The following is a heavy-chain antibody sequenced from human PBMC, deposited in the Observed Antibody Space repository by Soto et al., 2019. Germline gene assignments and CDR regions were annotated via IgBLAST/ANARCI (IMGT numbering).Heavy chain of an antibody. CDR3: ARQRRYSNEARNWFDP. J-gene: IGHJ5*02. CDR1: GGSISSSSYY. CDR2: IYYSGST. Sequence: PSETLSLTCTVSGGSISSSSYYWGWIRQPPGKGLEWIGSIYYSGSTYYNPSLKSRVTKSVDTSKNQFSLKLSSVTAADTAVYYCARQRRYSNEARNWFDPWGQGTLVTVSS. V-gene: IGHV4-39*01. D-gene: IGHD4-4*01.